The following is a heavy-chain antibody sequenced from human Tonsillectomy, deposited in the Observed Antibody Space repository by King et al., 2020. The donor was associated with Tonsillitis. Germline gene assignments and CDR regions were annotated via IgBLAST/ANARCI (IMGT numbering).Heavy chain of an antibody. D-gene: IGHD6-19*01. Sequence: QLQESGPGLVKPSETLSLTCTVSGGSVSSGNYYWSWIRQPPGQGLEWIGYIYYSGSTNYNPSLKSRVTISVDTSKNHFSLKLSSVTAADTAVYYCARWADRTDAFDIWGQGTMVTVSS. CDR2: IYYSGST. CDR1: GGSVSSGNYY. J-gene: IGHJ3*02. V-gene: IGHV4-61*03. CDR3: ARWADRTDAFDI.